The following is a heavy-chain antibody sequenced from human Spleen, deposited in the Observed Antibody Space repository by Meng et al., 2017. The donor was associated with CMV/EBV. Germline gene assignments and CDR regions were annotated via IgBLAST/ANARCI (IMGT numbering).Heavy chain of an antibody. V-gene: IGHV4-59*01. D-gene: IGHD6-19*01. CDR3: ARDGIAVAGTWSPTDY. J-gene: IGHJ4*02. CDR2: IRYSGTT. CDR1: DGSISSYY. Sequence: SETLSLTCTVSDGSISSYYWSWIRQPPGKGLEWIGYIRYSGTTNYNPSLKSRVTISIDTSKNQFSLKLNSVTAADTAVYYCARDGIAVAGTWSPTDYWGQGTLVTVSS.